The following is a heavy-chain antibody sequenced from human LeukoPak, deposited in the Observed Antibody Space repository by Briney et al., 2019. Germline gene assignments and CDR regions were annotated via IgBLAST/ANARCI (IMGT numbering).Heavy chain of an antibody. CDR2: ISSSSSYI. CDR1: GFSFGDYA. D-gene: IGHD1-26*01. V-gene: IGHV3-21*01. Sequence: GGSLRLSCTASGFSFGDYAMSWFRQAPGKGLEWVSSISSSSSYIYYADSVKGRFTISRDNAKNSLYLQMNSLRVEDTAVYYCAREVGVVGATRDYWGQGTLITVSS. CDR3: AREVGVVGATRDY. J-gene: IGHJ4*02.